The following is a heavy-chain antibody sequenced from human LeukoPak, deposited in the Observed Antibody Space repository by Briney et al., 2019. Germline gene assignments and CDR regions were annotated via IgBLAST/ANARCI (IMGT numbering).Heavy chain of an antibody. CDR1: GFTFSDHY. CDR2: SRNKANSYTT. CDR3: TRVGDCSNNRCYGAVDY. J-gene: IGHJ4*02. V-gene: IGHV3-72*01. Sequence: GGSLRLSCAASGFTFSDHYMDWVGQAPGKGLEWVGRSRNKANSYTTEYAASVKGRFTISRDVSKSSLYLQMNSLKTEDTAMYYCTRVGDCSNNRCYGAVDYWGQGTLVTVSS. D-gene: IGHD2-2*01.